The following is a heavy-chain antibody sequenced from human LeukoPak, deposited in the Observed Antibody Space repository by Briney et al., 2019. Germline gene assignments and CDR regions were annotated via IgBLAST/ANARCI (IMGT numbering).Heavy chain of an antibody. CDR1: GFTFSSYN. CDR2: ISSSSTYI. J-gene: IGHJ4*02. CDR3: AGDRNFDWLGDY. D-gene: IGHD3-9*01. V-gene: IGHV3-21*01. Sequence: GGSLRLSCAASGFTFSSYNMNWVRQAPGRGLEWVSIISSSSTYIYYADSVKGRFTISRDNAKNSLYLQMNSLRAEDTAVYYCAGDRNFDWLGDYWGQGTLVTVSS.